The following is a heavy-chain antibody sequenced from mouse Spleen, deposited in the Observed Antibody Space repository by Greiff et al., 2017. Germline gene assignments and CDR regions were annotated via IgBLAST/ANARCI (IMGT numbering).Heavy chain of an antibody. CDR1: GFTFSDFY. J-gene: IGHJ2*01. V-gene: IGHV7-1*01. CDR2: SRNKANDYTT. D-gene: IGHD2-3*01. CDR3: ARDAGWGIFDY. Sequence: EVMLEESGGGLVQSGRSLRLSCATSGFTFSDFYMEWVRQAPGKGLEWIAASRNKANDYTTEYSASVKGRFIVSRDTSQSILYLQMNALRAEDTAIYYCARDAGWGIFDYWGQGTTLTVSS.